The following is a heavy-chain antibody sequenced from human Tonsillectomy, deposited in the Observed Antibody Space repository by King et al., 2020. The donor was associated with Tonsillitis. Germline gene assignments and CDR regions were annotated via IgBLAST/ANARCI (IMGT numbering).Heavy chain of an antibody. CDR1: GGSISSGSYY. Sequence: VQLQESGPGLVKPSQTLSLTCTVSGGSISSGSYYWSWIRQPAGKGLEWIGRIYTSGSINYNPSLESRLTLSVDTPKNQFSLKLSSLTAADTAVYYWARGGDILTGGSLFDPWGQGTLVTVSS. CDR3: ARGGDILTGGSLFDP. CDR2: IYTSGSI. V-gene: IGHV4-61*02. J-gene: IGHJ5*02. D-gene: IGHD3-9*01.